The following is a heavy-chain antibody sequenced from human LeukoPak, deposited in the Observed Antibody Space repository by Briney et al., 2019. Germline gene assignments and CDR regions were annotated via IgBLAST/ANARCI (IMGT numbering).Heavy chain of an antibody. Sequence: SETLSLTCTVSGGSISSSRYYWGWIRQPPGKGVGGIGSICYSGSTYYNPSLKSRVTISVDTSKNRFSLKLSSVTAADTAVYYCARHVDAAVTAFDIWGQGTMVTVSS. D-gene: IGHD4-17*01. CDR2: ICYSGST. CDR3: ARHVDAAVTAFDI. J-gene: IGHJ3*02. V-gene: IGHV4-39*01. CDR1: GGSISSSRYY.